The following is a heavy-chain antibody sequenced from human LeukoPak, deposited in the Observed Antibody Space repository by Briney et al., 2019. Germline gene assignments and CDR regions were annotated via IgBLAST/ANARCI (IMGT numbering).Heavy chain of an antibody. CDR1: GFTVSSNY. CDR3: ARGLAAAGVPFDY. Sequence: PGGSLRLSCAASGFTVSSNYMTWVRQAPGKGLEWVSIIYSGGRTYYADSVKGRFTISRDNSKNTLYVQMNSLRVEDTAVYYCARGLAAAGVPFDYWGQGTLVAVSS. V-gene: IGHV3-53*01. D-gene: IGHD6-13*01. CDR2: IYSGGRT. J-gene: IGHJ4*02.